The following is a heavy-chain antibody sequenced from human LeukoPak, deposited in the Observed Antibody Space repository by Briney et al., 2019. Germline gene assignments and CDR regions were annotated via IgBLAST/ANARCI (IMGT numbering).Heavy chain of an antibody. CDR1: GFTFDDYG. J-gene: IGHJ2*01. Sequence: PGGSLRLSCAASGFTFDDYGMHWVRQAPGKSLEWVSLISWDGGSTYYADSVKGRFTISRNNSKNSLYLQMNSLRAEDTALYYCVKDMATTNWYFDLWGRGTLVTVSA. V-gene: IGHV3-43D*03. CDR2: ISWDGGST. CDR3: VKDMATTNWYFDL. D-gene: IGHD5-24*01.